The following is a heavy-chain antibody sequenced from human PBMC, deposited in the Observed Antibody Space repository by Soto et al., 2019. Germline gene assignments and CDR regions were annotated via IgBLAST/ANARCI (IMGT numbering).Heavy chain of an antibody. CDR3: ARHAFGSGFYYGMNV. Sequence: SETLSLTCTVSGGSISSYYWSWIRQPPEKGLEWLGYIYYTGSTIYNPSLMRRVTISLDTSKNQFSLKLSSVTAADTAVYYCARHAFGSGFYYGMNVWGQGTTVTVSS. CDR2: IYYTGST. V-gene: IGHV4-59*08. CDR1: GGSISSYY. D-gene: IGHD3-10*01. J-gene: IGHJ6*02.